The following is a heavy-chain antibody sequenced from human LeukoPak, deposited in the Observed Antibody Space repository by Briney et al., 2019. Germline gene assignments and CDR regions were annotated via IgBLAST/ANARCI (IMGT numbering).Heavy chain of an antibody. CDR1: DGSMTNYH. J-gene: IGHJ5*02. D-gene: IGHD5-18*01. CDR3: ARGSDGYRFDP. Sequence: SETLSLTCTVSDGSMTNYHWTWIRQSPGKAPEYIGYIYNIETTNYNPSLKSRVTVSVDMSKKKFSLGLNSVTAADTAVYYCARGSDGYRFDPWGQGLLVTVSS. V-gene: IGHV4-59*01. CDR2: IYNIETT.